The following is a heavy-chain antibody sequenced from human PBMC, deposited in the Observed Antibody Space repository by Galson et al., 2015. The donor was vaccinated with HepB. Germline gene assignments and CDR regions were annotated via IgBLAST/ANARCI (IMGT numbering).Heavy chain of an antibody. CDR3: AKCWAAYYYYGMGV. J-gene: IGHJ6*02. CDR1: GFTLSNYA. V-gene: IGHV3-23*01. D-gene: IGHD2-15*01. Sequence: SLRLSCAASGFTLSNYAMSWVRQAPGKGLEWVSVISGSGGSTYYAGSVKGRFTISRDNSKNTLYLQMNSLRAEDTAVYYCAKCWAAYYYYGMGVWGQGATVTVSS. CDR2: ISGSGGST.